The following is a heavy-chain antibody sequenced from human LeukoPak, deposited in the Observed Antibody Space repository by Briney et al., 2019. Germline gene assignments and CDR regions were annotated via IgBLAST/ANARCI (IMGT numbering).Heavy chain of an antibody. CDR1: GYTFTIYG. CDR3: ARWVVGATMGFDY. D-gene: IGHD1-26*01. J-gene: IGHJ4*02. Sequence: PVASVKVSCKASGYTFTIYGISWVRQAPGQGLEWMGWMNPNSGNTGYAQKFQGRVTMTRNTSISTTYMELSSLRSEDTAVYYCARWVVGATMGFDYWGQGTLVTVSS. V-gene: IGHV1-8*02. CDR2: MNPNSGNT.